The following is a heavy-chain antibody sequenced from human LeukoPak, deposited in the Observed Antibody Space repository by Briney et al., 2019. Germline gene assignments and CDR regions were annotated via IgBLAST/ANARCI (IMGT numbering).Heavy chain of an antibody. J-gene: IGHJ4*02. D-gene: IGHD1-1*01. Sequence: SETLSLTCTVSGGSITSNFWSWIRQPPGKGLEWIGYIYNSGSTSYNPSLKSRATISGDASKNQFSLNLNSVTAADTAVYYCARAKPNWNPLDYWGQGTLVTVSS. CDR2: IYNSGST. V-gene: IGHV4-59*08. CDR1: GGSITSNF. CDR3: ARAKPNWNPLDY.